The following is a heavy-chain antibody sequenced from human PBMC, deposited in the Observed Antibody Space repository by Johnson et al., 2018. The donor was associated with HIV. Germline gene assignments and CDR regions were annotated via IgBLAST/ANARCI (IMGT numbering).Heavy chain of an antibody. CDR3: AKDREPIVVVVSAIDAFDI. Sequence: QMLLVESGGGVVQPGGSLRLSCAASGFTFSSYGMHWVRQAPGKGLEWVAFIRYDGSNTYYADSVKGRFTISRDNSKNTLYLQSNSLRAEDTAVYYCAKDREPIVVVVSAIDAFDIWGQGTMVTVSS. V-gene: IGHV3-30*02. J-gene: IGHJ3*02. CDR1: GFTFSSYG. D-gene: IGHD2-15*01. CDR2: IRYDGSNT.